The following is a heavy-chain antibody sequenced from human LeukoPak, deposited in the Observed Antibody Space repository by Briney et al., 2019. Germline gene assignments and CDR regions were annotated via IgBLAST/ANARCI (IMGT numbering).Heavy chain of an antibody. V-gene: IGHV4-59*08. CDR1: GGIISSYY. CDR2: IHYSGST. CDR3: ARWYSSGWAFDY. Sequence: NPSGTLSLTCTVSGGIISSYYWNWIRQPPGKGLEWIGYIHYSGSTKYNPSLKSRVTISVDTSKNQFSLKLSSVTAADTAVYYCARWYSSGWAFDYWGQGTLVTVSS. D-gene: IGHD6-19*01. J-gene: IGHJ4*02.